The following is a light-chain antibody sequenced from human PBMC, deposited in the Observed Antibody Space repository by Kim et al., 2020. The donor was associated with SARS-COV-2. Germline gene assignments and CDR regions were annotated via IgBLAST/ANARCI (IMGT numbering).Light chain of an antibody. CDR1: NGAVTTSHY. CDR3: LVSYKGARV. CDR2: DAT. V-gene: IGLV7-46*01. J-gene: IGLJ2*01. Sequence: QAVVTQEPSLTVSPGGTVTLTCASSNGAVTTSHYPYWFQKRPDQAPRTLIYDATNKHSWTPARFSGSLLGGKAALTLSGAQPEDEADYYCLVSYKGARVFGGGTKVTVL.